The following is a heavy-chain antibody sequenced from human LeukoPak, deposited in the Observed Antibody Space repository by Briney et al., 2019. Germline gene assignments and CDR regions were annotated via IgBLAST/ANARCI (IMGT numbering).Heavy chain of an antibody. J-gene: IGHJ5*02. Sequence: PGGSLRLSCAASGFTFSSYWMHWVRQAPGKGLVWVSRINSDGSSTSYADSVKGRFTISRDNAKNTLYLQMNSLRAEDTAVYYCARDNIPAATRNWFDPWGQGTPVTVSS. CDR2: INSDGSST. CDR3: ARDNIPAATRNWFDP. D-gene: IGHD2-2*01. CDR1: GFTFSSYW. V-gene: IGHV3-74*01.